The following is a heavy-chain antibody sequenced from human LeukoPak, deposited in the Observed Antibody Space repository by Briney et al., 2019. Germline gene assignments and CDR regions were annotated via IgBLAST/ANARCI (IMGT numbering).Heavy chain of an antibody. V-gene: IGHV3-7*01. Sequence: PGGSLRLSCAASGFTFSSYWMSWVRQAPGKGLEWVANIKKDGTEKKYVDSVKGRFTISRDNAKNSLYLQMNSLRAEDTALYYCARKIYGSDNYIDYWGQGTLVTVSS. J-gene: IGHJ4*02. CDR2: IKKDGTEK. CDR3: ARKIYGSDNYIDY. CDR1: GFTFSSYW. D-gene: IGHD3-10*01.